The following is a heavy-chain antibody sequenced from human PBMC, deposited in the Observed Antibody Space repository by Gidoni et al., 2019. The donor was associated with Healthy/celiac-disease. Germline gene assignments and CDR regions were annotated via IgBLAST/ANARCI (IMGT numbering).Heavy chain of an antibody. V-gene: IGHV3-64D*09. CDR2: ISSNGGST. Sequence: EVQLVESGGGLVQPGGSLRLSCSDSGFPFSSYAMHWVRQAPGKGLEYVSAISSNGGSTYYADSVKGRLTISRDNSKNTLYLQMSSLRAEDTAVYYCVKSRHCSGGSCQFDYWGQGTLVTVSS. D-gene: IGHD2-15*01. CDR3: VKSRHCSGGSCQFDY. J-gene: IGHJ4*02. CDR1: GFPFSSYA.